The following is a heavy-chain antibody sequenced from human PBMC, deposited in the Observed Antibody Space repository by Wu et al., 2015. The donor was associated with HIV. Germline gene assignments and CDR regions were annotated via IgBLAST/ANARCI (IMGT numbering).Heavy chain of an antibody. CDR1: GYTFTSYD. J-gene: IGHJ6*02. CDR2: MNPNSGNT. V-gene: IGHV1-8*01. D-gene: IGHD3-9*01. CDR3: ARNLQVRYFDWLFPQNYYYYGMDV. Sequence: QVQLVQSGAEVKKPGASVKVSCKASGYTFTSYDINWVRQATGQGLEWMGWMNPNSGNTGYAQKFQGRVTMTRNTSISTAYMELSSLRSEDTAVYYCARNLQVRYFDWLFPQNYYYYGMDVWGQGTTVTVSS.